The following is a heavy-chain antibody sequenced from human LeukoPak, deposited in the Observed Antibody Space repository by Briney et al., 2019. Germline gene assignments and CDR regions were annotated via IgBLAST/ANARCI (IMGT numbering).Heavy chain of an antibody. V-gene: IGHV3-20*04. CDR2: INWNGGRT. CDR3: TRDRGSGFYYVFDS. CDR1: GFKFDDYG. J-gene: IGHJ4*02. Sequence: GGSLRLSCTASGFKFDDYGMTWVRQAPGKGLEWVSGINWNGGRTGYADSVKGRFTISRDNAKKSLYLQMNSLRAEDTALYYCTRDRGSGFYYVFDSWGQGALVTVSS. D-gene: IGHD3-22*01.